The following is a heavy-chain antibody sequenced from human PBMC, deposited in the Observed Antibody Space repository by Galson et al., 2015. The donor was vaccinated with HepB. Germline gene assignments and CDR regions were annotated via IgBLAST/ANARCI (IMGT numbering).Heavy chain of an antibody. D-gene: IGHD2-15*01. CDR2: INTNTGNP. CDR1: GYTFTSYA. Sequence: SVKVSCKASGYTFTSYAMNWVRQAPGQGLEWMGWINTNTGNPTYAQGFTGRFVFSLDTSVSTAYLQISSLKAEDTAVYYCAREAGIYCSGGSCPNWFDPWGQGTLVTVSS. CDR3: AREAGIYCSGGSCPNWFDP. J-gene: IGHJ5*02. V-gene: IGHV7-4-1*02.